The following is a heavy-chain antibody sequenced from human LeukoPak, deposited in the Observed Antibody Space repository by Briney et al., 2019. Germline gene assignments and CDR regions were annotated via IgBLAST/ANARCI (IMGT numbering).Heavy chain of an antibody. CDR1: GFTLSRYA. Sequence: PGRSLRLSCAPSGFTLSRYAMHWVDQTLDKGLEWVALITDDGTKKYYGDSVKGRFAISRDNSADSLYLHMNSLRPEDSAVYYCAGGAYGTGYRYGMDVWGPGTPVIVTS. D-gene: IGHD6-25*01. CDR2: ITDDGTKK. CDR3: AGGAYGTGYRYGMDV. V-gene: IGHV3-30*09. J-gene: IGHJ6*02.